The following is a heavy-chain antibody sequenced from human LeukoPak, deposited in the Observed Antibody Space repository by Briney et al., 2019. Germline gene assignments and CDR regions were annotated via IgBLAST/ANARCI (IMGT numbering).Heavy chain of an antibody. D-gene: IGHD1-26*01. CDR2: IYSGGRT. CDR1: GFTVSSNY. CDR3: ARESGSYYGVTLDY. Sequence: PGWSLRLSCAASGFTVSSNYMSWVRQAPGKGLEWVSVIYSGGRTEYADSVKGRFTISRDNSKNTLYLQMNSLRAEDTAVYYCARESGSYYGVTLDYWGQGTLVTVSS. V-gene: IGHV3-66*01. J-gene: IGHJ4*02.